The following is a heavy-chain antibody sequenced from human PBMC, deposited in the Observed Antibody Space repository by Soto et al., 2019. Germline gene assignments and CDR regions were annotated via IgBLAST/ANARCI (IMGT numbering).Heavy chain of an antibody. V-gene: IGHV4-59*01. Sequence: SETLSLTCTVSGGSISRYCWSWIRQPPGKGLEWIGSVYYSGTTNYNPSLKSRVTISIDTSKTQFSLKLSSVTAADTAVFYCGRDSPSFSANSFSGLDVWGRGPTVPVS. CDR3: GRDSPSFSANSFSGLDV. J-gene: IGHJ6*02. CDR1: GGSISRYC. CDR2: VYYSGTT.